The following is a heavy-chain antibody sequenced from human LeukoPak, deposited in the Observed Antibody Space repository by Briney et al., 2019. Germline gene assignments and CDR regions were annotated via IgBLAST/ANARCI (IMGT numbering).Heavy chain of an antibody. CDR3: ARGEASYSSSWYGVDY. V-gene: IGHV3-11*01. Sequence: GGSLRLSCAASRFTFSDYYMSWIRQAPGKGLEWVSYISSSGSTIYYADSVKGRFTISRDNAKNSLYLQMNSLRAEDTAVYYCARGEASYSSSWYGVDYWGQGTLVTVSS. J-gene: IGHJ4*02. D-gene: IGHD6-13*01. CDR2: ISSSGSTI. CDR1: RFTFSDYY.